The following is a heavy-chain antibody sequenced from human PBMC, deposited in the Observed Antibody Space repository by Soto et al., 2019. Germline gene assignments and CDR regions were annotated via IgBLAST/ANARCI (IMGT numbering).Heavy chain of an antibody. CDR2: IDPSDSYT. Sequence: PGESLKISCKVSGYSFTSYWISWVRQMPGKGLEWMGRIDPSDSYTNYSPSFQGHVTISADKSISTAYLQWSSLKASDTAMYYCARLTRNYYYYYGMDVWGQGTTVTVSS. J-gene: IGHJ6*02. V-gene: IGHV5-10-1*01. D-gene: IGHD7-27*01. CDR1: GYSFTSYW. CDR3: ARLTRNYYYYYGMDV.